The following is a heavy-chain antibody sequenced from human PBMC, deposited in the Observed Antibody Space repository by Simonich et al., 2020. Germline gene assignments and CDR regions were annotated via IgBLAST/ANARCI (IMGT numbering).Heavy chain of an antibody. CDR1: GGSISSYY. Sequence: QVQLQESGPGLVKPSETLSLTCTVSGGSISSYYWSWIRQPPGKGLEWIGYNYYSGSTNYNPSLKSQVTISVDTSKNQFSLKLSSVTAADTAVYYCARLPDYWGQGTLVTVSS. CDR3: ARLPDY. V-gene: IGHV4-59*08. CDR2: NYYSGST. J-gene: IGHJ4*02.